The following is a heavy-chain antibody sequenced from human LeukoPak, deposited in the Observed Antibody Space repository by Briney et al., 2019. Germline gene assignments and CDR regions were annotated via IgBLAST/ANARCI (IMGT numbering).Heavy chain of an antibody. J-gene: IGHJ4*02. CDR2: IYYSGST. CDR1: GGSISSSSYY. CDR3: ARHDKRGWELPAHFDY. D-gene: IGHD1-26*01. Sequence: PSETLSLTCTVSGGSISSSSYYWGWIRQPPGKGLEWIGSIYYSGSTYYNPSLKSRVTISVDTSKNQFSLKLSSVTAADTAVYYCARHDKRGWELPAHFDYWGRGTLVTVSS. V-gene: IGHV4-39*01.